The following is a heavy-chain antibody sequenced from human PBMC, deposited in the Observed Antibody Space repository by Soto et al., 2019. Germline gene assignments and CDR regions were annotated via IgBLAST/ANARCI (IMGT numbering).Heavy chain of an antibody. J-gene: IGHJ2*01. D-gene: IGHD4-4*01. Sequence: QVQLVESGGGVVQPGRSLRLSCAASGFTFSSYAMHWVRQAPGKGLEWVAVISYDGSNKYYADSVKGRFTISRDNSKNTLYLQMNSLSTEDTAVYYCARPLWRDDYNWGYFDLWGRGTRVTVPS. CDR2: ISYDGSNK. CDR1: GFTFSSYA. CDR3: ARPLWRDDYNWGYFDL. V-gene: IGHV3-30-3*01.